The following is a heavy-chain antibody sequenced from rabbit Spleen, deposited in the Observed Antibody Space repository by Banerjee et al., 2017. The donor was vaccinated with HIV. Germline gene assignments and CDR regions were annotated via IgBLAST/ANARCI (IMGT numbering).Heavy chain of an antibody. D-gene: IGHD8-1*01. CDR3: ARDSGSSFSSYGMDL. V-gene: IGHV1S40*01. CDR1: GFSFSSNW. J-gene: IGHJ3*01. CDR2: IDTGNGDT. Sequence: QSLEESGGDLVKPGASLTLTCTVSGFSFSSNWICWVRQAPGKGLEWIACIDTGNGDTDYANWPKGRFTISKTSSTTVTLQMTSLTAADTATYFCARDSGSSFSSYGMDLWVQGTLVTVS.